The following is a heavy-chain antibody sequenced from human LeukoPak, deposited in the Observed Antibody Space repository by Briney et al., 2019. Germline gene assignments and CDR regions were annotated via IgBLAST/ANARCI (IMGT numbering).Heavy chain of an antibody. Sequence: ASVKVSCKASGYTFTSYDINWVRQATGQGLEWMGWMNPNSGNTGYAQKFQGRVTITRNTSISTAYTELSSLRSEDTAVYYCARFTMVRAYMDVWGKGTTVTVSS. CDR1: GYTFTSYD. D-gene: IGHD3-10*01. CDR3: ARFTMVRAYMDV. J-gene: IGHJ6*03. V-gene: IGHV1-8*03. CDR2: MNPNSGNT.